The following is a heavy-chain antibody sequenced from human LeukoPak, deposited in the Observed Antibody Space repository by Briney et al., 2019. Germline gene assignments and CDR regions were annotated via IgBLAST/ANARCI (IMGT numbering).Heavy chain of an antibody. CDR3: ARGGDTPFDY. V-gene: IGHV4-34*01. CDR1: SGSFSGYY. J-gene: IGHJ4*02. D-gene: IGHD5-18*01. CDR2: INHSGST. Sequence: PSETLSLTCAVYSGSFSGYYWSWIRQPPGKGLEWIGEINHSGSTNYNPSLKSRVTISVDTSKNQFSLKLSSVTAADTAVYYCARGGDTPFDYWGQGTLVTVSS.